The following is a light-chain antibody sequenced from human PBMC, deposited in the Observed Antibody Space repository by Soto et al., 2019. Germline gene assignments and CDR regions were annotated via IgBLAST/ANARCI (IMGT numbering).Light chain of an antibody. CDR2: KAS. J-gene: IGKJ4*01. Sequence: DIQMTQSPSSLSASVGDRVTITCRASESISNWLAWYQQKPGKAPKLLIFKASSLEGGVPSRFSGSGSGTEFTLTISSLQPEDFATYYCQQYTTYPLTFGCGTKVEIK. CDR1: ESISNW. V-gene: IGKV1-5*03. CDR3: QQYTTYPLT.